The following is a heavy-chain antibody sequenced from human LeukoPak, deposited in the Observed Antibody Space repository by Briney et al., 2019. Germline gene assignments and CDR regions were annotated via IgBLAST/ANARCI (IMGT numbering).Heavy chain of an antibody. V-gene: IGHV3-21*01. CDR1: GFTFSSYS. CDR3: ARGASGSYYTLFDY. Sequence: GGSLRLSCAASGFTFSSYSMNWVRQAPGKGLEWVSSISSSSSYIYYADAVTGRFTISRDNDKTSLYLQMNSLRAEDTAVYYCARGASGSYYTLFDYWGQGTLVTVSS. J-gene: IGHJ4*02. CDR2: ISSSSSYI. D-gene: IGHD1-26*01.